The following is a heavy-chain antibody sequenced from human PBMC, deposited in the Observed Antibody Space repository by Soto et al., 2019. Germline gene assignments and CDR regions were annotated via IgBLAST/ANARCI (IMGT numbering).Heavy chain of an antibody. Sequence: VQLVESGGGLVKPGGSLRLSCAASGLTFSDSYLNWIRHAPGKGLEWLAYISSTGHSIFYAGSVKGGFTISRDNAKNPLSLQMNSLRAEDPAMYYCARVRFGEWGYAMDVWGQGTTVTVSS. CDR1: GLTFSDSY. CDR2: ISSTGHSI. J-gene: IGHJ6*02. D-gene: IGHD3-10*01. CDR3: ARVRFGEWGYAMDV. V-gene: IGHV3-11*01.